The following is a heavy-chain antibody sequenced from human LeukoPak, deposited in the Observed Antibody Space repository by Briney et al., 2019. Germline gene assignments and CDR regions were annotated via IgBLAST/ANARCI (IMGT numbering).Heavy chain of an antibody. CDR2: ISAYSGNT. CDR3: CRRIMGTTAVDF. V-gene: IGHV1-18*01. D-gene: IGHD1-26*01. CDR1: GYSFKTHD. J-gene: IGHJ4*02. Sequence: ASVKVSCKTSGYSFKTHDISWVRQAPGQELEWMGWISAYSGNTKYAQMFQGRVTMTTDTSTTTAYMELRSLRSDDTAVYYCCRRIMGTTAVDFWGQGALVTVSS.